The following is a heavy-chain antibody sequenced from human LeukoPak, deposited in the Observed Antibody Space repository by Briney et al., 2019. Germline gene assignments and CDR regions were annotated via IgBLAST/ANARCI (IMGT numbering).Heavy chain of an antibody. CDR2: INAGNGHT. Sequence: ASVKISCKASGYTFTSYGIHWVRQAPGQRLEWLGWINAGNGHTKYSQKFQGRVTITRDTSASTAYMELSSLRSEDTAVYYCARRGSGWPPNNWFDPWGQGTLVTVSS. D-gene: IGHD6-19*01. J-gene: IGHJ5*02. CDR3: ARRGSGWPPNNWFDP. CDR1: GYTFTSYG. V-gene: IGHV1-3*01.